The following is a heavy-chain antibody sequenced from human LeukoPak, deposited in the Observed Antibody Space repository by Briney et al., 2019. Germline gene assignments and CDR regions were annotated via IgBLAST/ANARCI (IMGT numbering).Heavy chain of an antibody. V-gene: IGHV4-59*12. CDR3: ARMRGGYYFDY. J-gene: IGHJ4*02. CDR1: GGSISSYY. CDR2: IYYSGST. Sequence: SETLSLTCTVSGGSISSYYWSWIRQPPGKGLEWIGYIYYSGSTNYNPSLKSRVTMSVDTSKNQFSLKLSSVTAADTAVYYCARMRGGYYFDYWGQGTLVTVSS. D-gene: IGHD3-16*01.